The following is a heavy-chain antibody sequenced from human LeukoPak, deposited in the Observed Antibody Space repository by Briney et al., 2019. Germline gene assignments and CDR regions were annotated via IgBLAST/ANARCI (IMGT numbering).Heavy chain of an antibody. J-gene: IGHJ4*02. CDR3: AKRDEYCSGGSCYYFDY. Sequence: PSETLSLTCTVSGGSISSGGYYWSWIRQPPGKGLEWIGYIYHSGSTYYNPSLKSRVTISVDKSKNQFSLKLSSVTAADTAVYYCAKRDEYCSGGSCYYFDYWGQGTLVTVSS. CDR1: GGSISSGGYY. CDR2: IYHSGST. D-gene: IGHD2-15*01. V-gene: IGHV4-30-2*01.